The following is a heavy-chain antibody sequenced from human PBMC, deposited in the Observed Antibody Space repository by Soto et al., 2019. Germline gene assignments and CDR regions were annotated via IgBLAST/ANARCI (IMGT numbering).Heavy chain of an antibody. J-gene: IGHJ4*02. D-gene: IGHD2-2*01. CDR3: ARERGCSSTSCSGDFDY. CDR2: IIPIFGTA. V-gene: IGHV1-69*06. Sequence: GASVKVSWQGAGGTFSSHAISGGREAPGRGLEWMGGIIPIFGTANYAQKFQGRVTITADKSTSTAYMELSSLRPEDTAVYYCARERGCSSTSCSGDFDYWGQGTLVTVSS. CDR1: GGTFSSHA.